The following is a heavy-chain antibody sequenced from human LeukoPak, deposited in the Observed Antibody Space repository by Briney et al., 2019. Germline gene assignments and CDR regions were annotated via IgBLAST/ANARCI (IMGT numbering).Heavy chain of an antibody. J-gene: IGHJ4*02. D-gene: IGHD2/OR15-2a*01. CDR1: GGSTSSFY. Sequence: SETLSLTCKVSGGSTSSFYWGWIRQPPGKGLEWIAYISDIGSINYNPSLKSRVTISLDTSKNQFSLKLSSVTAADTAVYYCAGHHPRNTVDFWGQGTLVTVSS. CDR2: ISDIGSI. V-gene: IGHV4-59*08. CDR3: AGHHPRNTVDF.